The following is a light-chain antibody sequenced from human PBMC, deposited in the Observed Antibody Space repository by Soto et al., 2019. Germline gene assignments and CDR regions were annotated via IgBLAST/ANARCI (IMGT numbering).Light chain of an antibody. CDR1: QSIGDS. V-gene: IGKV1-5*01. CDR3: QQYNGYSRT. Sequence: IHMTQSPSTLSGSVVYRVTITFRASQSIGDSLAWYQQKPGKAPYLLISDVSSLERGVPSRFSGSGSGTEFTLTISSMQPDDFATFYCQQYNGYSRTFGQGTKVDNK. CDR2: DVS. J-gene: IGKJ1*01.